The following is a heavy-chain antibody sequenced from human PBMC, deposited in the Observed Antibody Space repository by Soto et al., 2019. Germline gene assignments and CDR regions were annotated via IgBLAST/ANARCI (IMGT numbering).Heavy chain of an antibody. D-gene: IGHD3-22*01. V-gene: IGHV4-4*02. Sequence: PSETLSLTCAVSGGSISSSNWWSWVRQPPGKGLEWIGEIYHSGSTNYNPSLKSRVTISVDKSKNQFSLKLSSVTAADTAVYYCARLGDYYDSSGYYPPWGQGTLVTVSS. J-gene: IGHJ4*02. CDR3: ARLGDYYDSSGYYPP. CDR2: IYHSGST. CDR1: GGSISSSNW.